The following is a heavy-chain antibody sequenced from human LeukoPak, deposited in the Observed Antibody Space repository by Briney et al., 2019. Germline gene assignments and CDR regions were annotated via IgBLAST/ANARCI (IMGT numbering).Heavy chain of an antibody. D-gene: IGHD3-22*01. V-gene: IGHV3-53*01. Sequence: QSGGSLRLSCAASGFTVSSNYMSWVRQAPGKGLEWVSVIYSGGSTYYADSVKGRFTISRHNSKNTLYLQMNSLRAEDTAVYYCASKNYYDSSGYYQPRWGQGTLVTVPS. CDR2: IYSGGST. CDR3: ASKNYYDSSGYYQPR. CDR1: GFTVSSNY. J-gene: IGHJ4*02.